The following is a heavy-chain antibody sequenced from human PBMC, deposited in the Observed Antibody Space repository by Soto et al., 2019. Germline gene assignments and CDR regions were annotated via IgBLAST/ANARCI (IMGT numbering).Heavy chain of an antibody. CDR3: ARTCNCSSTSCYCLPFDY. Sequence: SETLSLTCTVSGGSISSSSYYWGWIRQPPGKGLEWIGSIYYSWSTYYNPSLKSRVTISVDTSKNQFSLKLSSVTAADTAVYYCARTCNCSSTSCYCLPFDYWGQGTLVTVSS. D-gene: IGHD2-2*01. J-gene: IGHJ4*02. CDR1: GGSISSSSYY. CDR2: IYYSWST. V-gene: IGHV4-39*01.